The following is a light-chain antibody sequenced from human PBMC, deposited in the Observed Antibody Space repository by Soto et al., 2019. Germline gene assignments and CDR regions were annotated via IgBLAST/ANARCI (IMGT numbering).Light chain of an antibody. J-gene: IGKJ1*01. CDR1: QSVSSSY. V-gene: IGKV3-20*01. CDR2: GAS. CDR3: QQYGSSPVT. Sequence: VLTQSPGTLSLSPGGSATLSCRASQSVSSSYLAWYQQEPGQAPRLLIYGASSRATGVPDRFSGSGSGTDFTLTISSLEPEDLAVYYCQQYGSSPVTFGQGTKVDIK.